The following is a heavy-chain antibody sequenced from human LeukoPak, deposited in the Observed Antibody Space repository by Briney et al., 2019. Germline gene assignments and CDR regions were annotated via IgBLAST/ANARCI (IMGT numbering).Heavy chain of an antibody. Sequence: GVSLRLSCAASVLTFSSYGMHWVRHAPGKGLEWVAFIWYDGKNKYYADSLNGRFTRSRDNYENTLYLQMNSLRAEDTAVYYCARDIRTMIAGRYFDLWGRGTLVTVSS. CDR3: ARDIRTMIAGRYFDL. CDR2: IWYDGKNK. V-gene: IGHV3-33*01. J-gene: IGHJ2*01. CDR1: VLTFSSYG. D-gene: IGHD3-22*01.